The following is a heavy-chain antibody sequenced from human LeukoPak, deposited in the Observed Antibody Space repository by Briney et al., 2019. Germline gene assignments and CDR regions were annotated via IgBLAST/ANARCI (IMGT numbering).Heavy chain of an antibody. Sequence: SGTLSLTCAVSGDSVNNTNWWTWVRQSPGKGLEWIGEIFHSGVTNYNPSLKSRVTISVDTSKNQFSLKLSSVTAADTAVYYCARGGGQWLRFFDYWGQGTLVTVSS. CDR2: IFHSGVT. CDR1: GDSVNNTNW. D-gene: IGHD5-12*01. J-gene: IGHJ4*02. V-gene: IGHV4-4*02. CDR3: ARGGGQWLRFFDY.